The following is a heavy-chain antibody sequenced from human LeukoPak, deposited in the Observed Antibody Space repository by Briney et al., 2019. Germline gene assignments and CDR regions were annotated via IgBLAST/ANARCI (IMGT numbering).Heavy chain of an antibody. CDR3: ARDRGVPNFDY. CDR1: GFTFSSYS. Sequence: PGGSLRLSGAASGFTFSSYSMNWVRQAPGTGLEWVSSISSSSSYIYYADSVKGRFTISRDNAKNSLYLQMSSLRAEDTAVYYCARDRGVPNFDYWGQGTLVTVSS. D-gene: IGHD3-10*01. J-gene: IGHJ4*02. V-gene: IGHV3-21*01. CDR2: ISSSSSYI.